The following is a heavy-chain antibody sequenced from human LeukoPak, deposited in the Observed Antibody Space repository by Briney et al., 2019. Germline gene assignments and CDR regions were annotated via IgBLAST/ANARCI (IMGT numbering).Heavy chain of an antibody. V-gene: IGHV4-39*01. J-gene: IGHJ3*02. Sequence: SETLSLTCTVSGGSISSSSYYWGWIRQPPGKGLEWIGSIYYSGSTYYNPSLKSRVTISVDTSKSQLSLRLSSVTAAGTAVYHCARQRRDSDAFDIWGQGTMVTVSS. CDR2: IYYSGST. CDR1: GGSISSSSYY. CDR3: ARQRRDSDAFDI. D-gene: IGHD2-21*02.